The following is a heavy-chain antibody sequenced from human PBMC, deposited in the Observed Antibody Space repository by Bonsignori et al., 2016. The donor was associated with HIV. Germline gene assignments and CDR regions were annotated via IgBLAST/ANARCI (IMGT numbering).Heavy chain of an antibody. D-gene: IGHD6-19*01. CDR1: GGSFSAYY. J-gene: IGHJ3*02. V-gene: IGHV4-34*01. CDR3: ARGHRSSDGWFSVFEI. CDR2: INHSGRT. Sequence: QVQLQQWGAGLLKPSDTLSLTCAVYGGSFSAYYWSWIRQSPGKGLEWIGEINHSGRTSYNPSLKSRVTISVDTSKNQVSLNLTSVTAADTAMYYCARGHRSSDGWFSVFEIWGQGT.